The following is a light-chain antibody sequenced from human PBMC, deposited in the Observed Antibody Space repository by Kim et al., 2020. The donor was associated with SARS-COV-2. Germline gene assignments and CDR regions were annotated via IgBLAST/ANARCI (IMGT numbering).Light chain of an antibody. J-gene: IGKJ1*01. CDR2: DAS. V-gene: IGKV3-15*01. Sequence: SPRGPATLSCMASQSVIRSSACYQHNPCHATMLVFYDASTRATGIPARFSGSGSRPERTLTISSLHSEYIAVYYCQKNNNSPLTFGQGTKLDIK. CDR3: QKNNNSPLT. CDR1: QSVIRS.